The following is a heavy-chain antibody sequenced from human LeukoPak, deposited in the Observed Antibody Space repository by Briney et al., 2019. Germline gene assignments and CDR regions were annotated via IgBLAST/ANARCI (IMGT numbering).Heavy chain of an antibody. Sequence: GGSLRLSCAASGFTFSSYAMHWVRQAPGKGLEWVAVISYDGSNKYYADSVKGRFTISRDNSKNTLYLQMNSLRAEDTAVYYCARAGSGYPPADYWGQGTLVTVSS. CDR1: GFTFSSYA. D-gene: IGHD5-12*01. V-gene: IGHV3-30-3*01. CDR3: ARAGSGYPPADY. CDR2: ISYDGSNK. J-gene: IGHJ4*02.